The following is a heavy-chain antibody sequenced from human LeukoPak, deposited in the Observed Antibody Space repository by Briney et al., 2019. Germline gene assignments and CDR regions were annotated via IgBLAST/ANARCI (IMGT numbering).Heavy chain of an antibody. J-gene: IGHJ4*02. CDR2: IWYDGSNK. CDR3: AKDSGPYGGKSRFDY. V-gene: IGHV3-33*06. D-gene: IGHD4-23*01. CDR1: GFTFSSYG. Sequence: PGGSLRLSCAASGFTFSSYGMHWVRQAPGMGLEWVAVIWYDGSNKYYADSVKGRFTISRDNSKNTLYLQMNSLRAEDTAVYYCAKDSGPYGGKSRFDYWGQGTLVTVSS.